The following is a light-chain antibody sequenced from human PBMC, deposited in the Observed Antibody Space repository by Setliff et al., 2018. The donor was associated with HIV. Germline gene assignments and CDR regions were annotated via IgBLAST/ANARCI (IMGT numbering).Light chain of an antibody. V-gene: IGLV2-23*02. CDR3: CSYAGSSTL. J-gene: IGLJ1*01. CDR1: SSDVGGYNY. Sequence: QSVLTQPASVSGSPGQSITISCTGTSSDVGGYNYVSWYQQHPGKAPKLMIYDVSKRPSGVSNRFSGSKSGNTASLTISGLQAEDEADYYCCSYAGSSTLFGTGTKGTV. CDR2: DVS.